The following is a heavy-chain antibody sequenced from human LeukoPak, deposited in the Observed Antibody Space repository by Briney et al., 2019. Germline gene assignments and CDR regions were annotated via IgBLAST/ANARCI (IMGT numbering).Heavy chain of an antibody. CDR1: GFTFSSYG. J-gene: IGHJ3*02. CDR3: ARGQWLVRPVADAFDI. CDR2: IWYDGSNK. V-gene: IGHV3-33*01. D-gene: IGHD6-19*01. Sequence: GGSLRLSCAASGFTFSSYGMPWVRQAPGKGLEWVAVIWYDGSNKYYADSVKGRFTISRDNSKNTLYLQMNSLRAEDTAVYYCARGQWLVRPVADAFDICGQGTMVTVSS.